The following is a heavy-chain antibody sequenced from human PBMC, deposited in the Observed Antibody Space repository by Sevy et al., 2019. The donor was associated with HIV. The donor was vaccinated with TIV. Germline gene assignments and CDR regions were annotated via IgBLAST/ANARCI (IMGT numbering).Heavy chain of an antibody. Sequence: GGSLRLSCAASGFTFSNYGMNWVRQAPGKGLEWVSSISSSSVYTYYADSVRGRFTISRDNAKNSLYLQMNSLRAEDTAVYYCASNDIVVVPAAMWGMDVWGQGTTVTVSS. CDR1: GFTFSNYG. D-gene: IGHD2-2*01. J-gene: IGHJ6*02. CDR2: ISSSSVYT. CDR3: ASNDIVVVPAAMWGMDV. V-gene: IGHV3-21*01.